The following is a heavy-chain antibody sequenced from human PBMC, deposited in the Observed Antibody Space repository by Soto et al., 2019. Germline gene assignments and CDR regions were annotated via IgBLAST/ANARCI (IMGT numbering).Heavy chain of an antibody. Sequence: QVQLVQSGAEVKKPGSSVKVSCKASGGTFSNFAISWVRQAPGQGLEWMGGFIPIFGTLNYAQRFQGRRTISADESTSTADMELSRLRTEDTAVYDCARFEQLVLHWGQGTLVTVSS. V-gene: IGHV1-69*01. CDR3: ARFEQLVLH. J-gene: IGHJ1*01. D-gene: IGHD6-13*01. CDR1: GGTFSNFA. CDR2: FIPIFGTL.